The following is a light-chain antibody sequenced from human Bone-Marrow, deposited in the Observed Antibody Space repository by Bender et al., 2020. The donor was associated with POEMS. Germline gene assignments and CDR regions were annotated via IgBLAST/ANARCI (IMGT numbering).Light chain of an antibody. Sequence: QSALTQPASVSGSPGQSITISCTGTRSDVGGYDYVSWYQQHPGKVPKVMIYDVNNRPSGVSNRFSGSKSGNTASLTISGLQPEDEADYYCSSYTSSGTLVFGGGTKLTVL. CDR2: DVN. CDR1: RSDVGGYDY. CDR3: SSYTSSGTLV. V-gene: IGLV2-14*01. J-gene: IGLJ3*02.